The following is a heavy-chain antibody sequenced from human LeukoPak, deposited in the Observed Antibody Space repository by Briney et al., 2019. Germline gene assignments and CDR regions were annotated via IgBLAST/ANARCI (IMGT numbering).Heavy chain of an antibody. CDR1: GGSISSSSYY. D-gene: IGHD6-19*01. CDR2: IYYSGST. V-gene: IGHV4-39*01. CDR3: ARMSSGKTYYYYYMDV. J-gene: IGHJ6*03. Sequence: SETLSLTCTVSGGSISSSSYYWGWIRQPPGKGLEWIGSIYYSGSTYYNPSLKSRVTISVDTSKNQLSLKLSSVTAADTAVYYCARMSSGKTYYYYYMDVWGKGTTVTVSS.